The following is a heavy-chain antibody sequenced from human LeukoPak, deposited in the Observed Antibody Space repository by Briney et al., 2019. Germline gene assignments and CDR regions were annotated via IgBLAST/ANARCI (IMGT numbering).Heavy chain of an antibody. CDR2: MNPNSGNT. CDR1: GYTFTGYD. Sequence: ASVKVSCKASGYTFTGYDINWVRQATGQGLEWMGWMNPNSGNTGYAQKFQGRVTMTRNTSISTAYMELSSLRSEDTAVYYCARGNYDYIWGSYRYTGLRYWGQGTLVTVSS. D-gene: IGHD3-16*02. V-gene: IGHV1-8*01. CDR3: ARGNYDYIWGSYRYTGLRY. J-gene: IGHJ4*02.